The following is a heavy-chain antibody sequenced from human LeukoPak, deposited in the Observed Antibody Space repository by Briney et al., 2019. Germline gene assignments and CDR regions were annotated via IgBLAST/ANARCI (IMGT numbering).Heavy chain of an antibody. CDR2: ISGSGGST. J-gene: IGHJ4*02. V-gene: IGHV3-23*01. Sequence: GGSLRLSCAASGFTFSSYAMSWVRQAPGKGLEWVSAISGSGGSTYYADSVKGRFTISRDNSKNTLYLQMNSLRAEDTAVYYCAKTMYYYGSGSYSPRDYWGQGTLVTVSS. CDR1: GFTFSSYA. D-gene: IGHD3-10*01. CDR3: AKTMYYYGSGSYSPRDY.